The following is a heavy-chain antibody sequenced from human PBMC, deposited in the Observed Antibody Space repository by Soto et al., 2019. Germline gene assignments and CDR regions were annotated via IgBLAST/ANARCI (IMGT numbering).Heavy chain of an antibody. Sequence: LSLTCAVYGGSFSGYYWSWIRQPPGKGLEWIGEINHSGSTNYNPSLKSRVTISVDTSKNQFSLKLSSVTAADTAVYYCATRGYSGYDHDYWGQGTLVTVSS. V-gene: IGHV4-34*01. D-gene: IGHD5-12*01. CDR2: INHSGST. J-gene: IGHJ4*02. CDR1: GGSFSGYY. CDR3: ATRGYSGYDHDY.